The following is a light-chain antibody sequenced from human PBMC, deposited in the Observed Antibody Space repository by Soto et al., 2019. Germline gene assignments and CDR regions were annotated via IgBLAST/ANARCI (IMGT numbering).Light chain of an antibody. V-gene: IGLV4-69*01. CDR3: QTWGTGSHVV. J-gene: IGLJ2*01. CDR2: LNSDGSH. CDR1: SGHSSYA. Sequence: QPVLTQSPSASASLGASVKLTCTLSSGHSSYAIAWHQQQPEKGPRYLMKLNSDGSHSKGDGIPDRFSGSSSGAERYLTISRLQSEDEADYYCQTWGTGSHVVFGGGTKVTVL.